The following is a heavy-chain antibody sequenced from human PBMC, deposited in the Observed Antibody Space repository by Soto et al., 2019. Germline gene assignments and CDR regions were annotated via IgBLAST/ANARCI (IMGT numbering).Heavy chain of an antibody. V-gene: IGHV1-18*01. CDR1: GYTFTSYG. CDR3: AGDDDYCGGDCYSHYYGMEV. J-gene: IGHJ6*02. Sequence: ASVKVSCKASGYTFTSYGISWVRQAPGQGLEWLGWFRAYNGNTNYAQKLQGRVTMTTDTSTSTAYMELRSLRSDDTAVYYCAGDDDYCGGDCYSHYYGMEVWGQGTTVTVAS. CDR2: FRAYNGNT. D-gene: IGHD2-21*02.